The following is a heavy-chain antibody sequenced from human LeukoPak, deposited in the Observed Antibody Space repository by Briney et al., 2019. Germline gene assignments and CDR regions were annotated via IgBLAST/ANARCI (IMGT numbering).Heavy chain of an antibody. CDR3: ARDVVVATKTNWFDP. CDR1: GYTFTGYY. J-gene: IGHJ5*02. CDR2: INPNSGGT. V-gene: IGHV1-2*04. Sequence: ASVTVSCTASGYTFTGYYMHWVRQAPGQGLEWMGWINPNSGGTNYAQKFQGWVTMTRDTSISTAYMELSRLRSDDTAVYYCARDVVVATKTNWFDPWGQGTLVTVSS. D-gene: IGHD2-2*01.